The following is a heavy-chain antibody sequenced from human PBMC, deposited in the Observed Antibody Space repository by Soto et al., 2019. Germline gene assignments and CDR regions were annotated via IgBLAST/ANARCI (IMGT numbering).Heavy chain of an antibody. J-gene: IGHJ4*02. CDR2: INSDGSST. Sequence: EVQLVESGGGLVQPGGSLRLSCAASGFTFSSYWMHWVRQAPGKGLVWVSRINSDGSSTSYADSVKGRFTIARDNAKNTMYLQMHSLRAEDTVVYYCVRTSLVVAAATREDYWGQGTLVTVSS. CDR3: VRTSLVVAAATREDY. V-gene: IGHV3-74*01. D-gene: IGHD2-15*01. CDR1: GFTFSSYW.